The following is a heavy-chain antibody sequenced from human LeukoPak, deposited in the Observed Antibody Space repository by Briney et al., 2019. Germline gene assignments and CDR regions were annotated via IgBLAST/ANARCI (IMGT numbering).Heavy chain of an antibody. Sequence: GGSLRLSCAASGFIFNSYGMRWVRQAPGKGLEWVAFIRYDGGNKYYADSVKGRFTISRDNSKNTLYLQMNSLRVEDTAVYYCATLPYYYDSSGSYYFDYWGQGTLVTVSS. D-gene: IGHD3-22*01. CDR2: IRYDGGNK. CDR1: GFIFNSYG. J-gene: IGHJ4*02. CDR3: ATLPYYYDSSGSYYFDY. V-gene: IGHV3-30*02.